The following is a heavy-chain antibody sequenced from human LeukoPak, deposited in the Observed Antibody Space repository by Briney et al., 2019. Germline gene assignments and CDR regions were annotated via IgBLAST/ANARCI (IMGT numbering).Heavy chain of an antibody. D-gene: IGHD3-22*01. J-gene: IGHJ4*02. CDR1: GASISRHY. CDR2: IYYGGST. V-gene: IGHV4-59*11. CDR3: ARNYDSSGYTAFGY. Sequence: KPSETLSLTCTGSGASISRHYWSWIRQPPGKGLEWIGHIYYGGSTNYNPSLKSRVTISVDTSKSQFSLNLSSVTAADTAVYYCARNYDSSGYTAFGYWGRGTLVTVSS.